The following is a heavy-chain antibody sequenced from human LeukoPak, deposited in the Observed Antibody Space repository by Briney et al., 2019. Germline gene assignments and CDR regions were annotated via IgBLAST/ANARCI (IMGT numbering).Heavy chain of an antibody. V-gene: IGHV4-39*02. CDR1: GGSISSSSYY. D-gene: IGHD3-10*01. CDR3: ARDSDYYGSGSYIDY. J-gene: IGHJ4*02. CDR2: IYYSGST. Sequence: SETLSLTCTVSGGSISSSSYYWGWIRQPPGKGLEWIGSIYYSGSTYYNPSLKSRVTISVDTSKNQFSLKLSSVTAADTAVYYCARDSDYYGSGSYIDYWGQGTLVTVSP.